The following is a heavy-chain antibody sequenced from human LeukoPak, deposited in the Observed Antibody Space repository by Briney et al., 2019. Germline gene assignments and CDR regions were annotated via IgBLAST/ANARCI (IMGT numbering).Heavy chain of an antibody. D-gene: IGHD5-12*01. Sequence: PSATLSLPCTVAGGSISSSSYYWGWIRQPPGKGLEWIGSIYYSGSTYYNPSLKSRVTISVDTSKNQFSLKLSSVTAADTAVYYCARHVLGIGVTTIYYFDYWGQGTLVTVSS. CDR3: ARHVLGIGVTTIYYFDY. J-gene: IGHJ4*02. V-gene: IGHV4-39*01. CDR2: IYYSGST. CDR1: GGSISSSSYY.